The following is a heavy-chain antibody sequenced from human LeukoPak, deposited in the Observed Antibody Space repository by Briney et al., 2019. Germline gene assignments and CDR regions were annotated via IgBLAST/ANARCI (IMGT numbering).Heavy chain of an antibody. CDR3: ARGYCSSTSCYKAWAEYFQH. CDR2: ISSNGGST. Sequence: GGSLRLSCAASGFTFSSYDMHWVHQAPGKGLEYVSAISSNGGSTYYANSVKGRFTISRDNSKNTLYLQMGSLRAEDMAVYYCARGYCSSTSCYKAWAEYFQHWGQGTLVTVSS. CDR1: GFTFSSYD. J-gene: IGHJ1*01. D-gene: IGHD2-2*02. V-gene: IGHV3-64*01.